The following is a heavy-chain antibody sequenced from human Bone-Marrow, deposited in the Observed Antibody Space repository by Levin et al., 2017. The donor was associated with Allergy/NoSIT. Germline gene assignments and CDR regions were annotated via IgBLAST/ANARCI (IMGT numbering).Heavy chain of an antibody. Sequence: SETLSLTCAVYGGSFSGYYWSWIRQPPGKGLEWIGEINHSGSTNYNPSLKSRVTISVDTSKNQFSLKLSSVTAADTAVYYCARNDYGDYAPFYYYYYGMDVWGQGTTVTVSS. D-gene: IGHD4-17*01. CDR3: ARNDYGDYAPFYYYYYGMDV. CDR2: INHSGST. J-gene: IGHJ6*02. V-gene: IGHV4-34*01. CDR1: GGSFSGYY.